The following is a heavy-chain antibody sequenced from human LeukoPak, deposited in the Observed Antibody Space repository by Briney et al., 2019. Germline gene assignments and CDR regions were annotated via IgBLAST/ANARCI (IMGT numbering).Heavy chain of an antibody. J-gene: IGHJ3*02. Sequence: ASVKVSCKASGYTFATYGISWVRQAPGQGLEWMGRVCGYNANADYAQKFQGRVTMTIETSTSTVYMELRSLRSDDTAVYYCARDFYCSSSSCRDVFDIWGQGTMVTVSS. D-gene: IGHD2-2*01. CDR2: VCGYNANA. CDR1: GYTFATYG. CDR3: ARDFYCSSSSCRDVFDI. V-gene: IGHV1-18*01.